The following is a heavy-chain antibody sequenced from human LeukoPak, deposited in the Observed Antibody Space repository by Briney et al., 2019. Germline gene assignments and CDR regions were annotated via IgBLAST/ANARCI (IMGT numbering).Heavy chain of an antibody. J-gene: IGHJ4*02. D-gene: IGHD6-13*01. CDR2: IWYDGSNK. Sequence: LPGGSLRLSCAASGFTFSSYGMHWVRQAPGKGLEWVAVIWYDGSNKYYADSVKGRFTISRDNSKNTLYLQMNSLRAEDTAVYYCARDLRPGIAAGLFDYWGQGTLVTVSP. CDR1: GFTFSSYG. CDR3: ARDLRPGIAAGLFDY. V-gene: IGHV3-33*01.